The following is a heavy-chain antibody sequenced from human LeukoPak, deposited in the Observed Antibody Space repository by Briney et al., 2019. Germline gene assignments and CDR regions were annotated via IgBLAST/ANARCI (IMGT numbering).Heavy chain of an antibody. Sequence: GGSLRLSCSASGFTFSSYAMYWVRQAPGKGLVWVSHINSDGSNTNYADSVKGRVTISRDNAKNTLYLQMNSLRAEDTAVYYCARMGDYYYDSSGYYYKSPLVDYWGQGTLVTVSS. J-gene: IGHJ4*02. CDR3: ARMGDYYYDSSGYYYKSPLVDY. CDR2: INSDGSNT. CDR1: GFTFSSYA. D-gene: IGHD3-22*01. V-gene: IGHV3-74*01.